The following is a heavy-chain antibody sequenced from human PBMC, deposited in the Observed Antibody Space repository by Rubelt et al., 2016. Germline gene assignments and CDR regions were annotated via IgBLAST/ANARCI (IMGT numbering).Heavy chain of an antibody. CDR2: LNSDGSGR. CDR1: GVTFSSYR. J-gene: IGHJ4*02. Sequence: EMWLVESGGGMVKQGGSLRLYCAASGVTFSSYRMHWVSQAPGKGLVWVSPLNSDGSGRNNADAVMGRCTIYRTNAKNTLYPQVSSLRADDTAGDYCARGEAPSLYTHGYIDYWGQGTLVTVSS. CDR3: ARGEAPSLYTHGYIDY. D-gene: IGHD5-18*01. V-gene: IGHV3-74*02.